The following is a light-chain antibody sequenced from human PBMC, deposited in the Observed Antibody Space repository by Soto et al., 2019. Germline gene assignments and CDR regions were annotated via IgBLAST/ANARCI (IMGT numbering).Light chain of an antibody. J-gene: IGKJ1*01. V-gene: IGKV2-24*01. CDR2: KVS. CDR3: MQATQSPWT. Sequence: SQTPVELAVIPCRPASIFCRSSQRLLSSGGNIYLSWLQQRPGQPPRLLIYKVSDRFSGVPDRFSGSGAGTDFTLTINRVEAEDVGIYYCMQATQSPWTFGQGTKVDI. CDR1: QRLLSSGGNIY.